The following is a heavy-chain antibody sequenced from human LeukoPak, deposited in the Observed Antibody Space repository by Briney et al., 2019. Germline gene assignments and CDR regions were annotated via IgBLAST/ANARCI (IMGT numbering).Heavy chain of an antibody. J-gene: IGHJ4*02. Sequence: SETLSLTCTVSGGSISSYYWSWIRQPPGKGLEWIGYIYYSGSTNYNPSLKSRVTISVDTSKNQFSLKLSSVTAADTAVYYCARAVIAAAPDYWGQGTLVTVSS. CDR1: GGSISSYY. CDR3: ARAVIAAAPDY. D-gene: IGHD6-13*01. V-gene: IGHV4-59*01. CDR2: IYYSGST.